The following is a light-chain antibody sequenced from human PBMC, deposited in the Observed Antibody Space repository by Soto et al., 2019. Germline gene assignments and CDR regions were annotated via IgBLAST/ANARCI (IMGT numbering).Light chain of an antibody. CDR1: QSVSGN. CDR3: LQFNSWPRT. J-gene: IGKJ1*01. Sequence: IVMTQSPATVSGSPGERVTLSCRASQSVSGNVAWYHQKPGQPPRLLVYGASTTATDIPARFFGSGSETDFTLTITRLQSEDFGIYYCLQFNSWPRTFGQGTKVEIK. CDR2: GAS. V-gene: IGKV3-15*01.